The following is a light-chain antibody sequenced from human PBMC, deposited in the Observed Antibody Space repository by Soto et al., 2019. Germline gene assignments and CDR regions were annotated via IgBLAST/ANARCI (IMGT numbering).Light chain of an antibody. Sequence: EIVMTHSPATLSVSPGEIAALSGRAGHSVSSNLAWYQQKPGQAPRLLIYGASSRATGIPVRFSGSGSGTDFTLTISSLQSEDFAVYYCQQYNNWPPWTFGQGTKVDIK. CDR1: HSVSSN. CDR2: GAS. V-gene: IGKV3-15*01. CDR3: QQYNNWPPWT. J-gene: IGKJ1*01.